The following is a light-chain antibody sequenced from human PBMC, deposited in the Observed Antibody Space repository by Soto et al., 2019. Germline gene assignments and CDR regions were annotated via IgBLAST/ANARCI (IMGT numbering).Light chain of an antibody. CDR3: SSYTSRSTRV. V-gene: IGLV2-14*01. CDR1: SSDVGGYNY. J-gene: IGLJ3*02. Sequence: QSALTQPASVSGSPGQSITISCTGTSSDVGGYNYVSWYQQHPGKAPKLMIHEVSNRPSGVSNRFSGSKSGNTASLTISGLQAEDEADYYCSSYTSRSTRVFGGGTKLTVL. CDR2: EVS.